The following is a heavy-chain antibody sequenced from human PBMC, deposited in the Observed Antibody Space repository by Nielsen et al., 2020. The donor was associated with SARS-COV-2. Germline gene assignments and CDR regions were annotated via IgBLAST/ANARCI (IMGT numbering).Heavy chain of an antibody. CDR3: VRVRDWNYGTGYFDY. J-gene: IGHJ4*02. V-gene: IGHV5-51*01. D-gene: IGHD1-7*01. Sequence: GESLKISCQASGYYFTAFWIAWVRQMPGKGLEWMGTIYPGDSDPRYSPSFQGQVTISADKSISTAYLQWSSLKASDTAMYYCVRVRDWNYGTGYFDYWGQGTLVTVSS. CDR1: GYYFTAFW. CDR2: IYPGDSDP.